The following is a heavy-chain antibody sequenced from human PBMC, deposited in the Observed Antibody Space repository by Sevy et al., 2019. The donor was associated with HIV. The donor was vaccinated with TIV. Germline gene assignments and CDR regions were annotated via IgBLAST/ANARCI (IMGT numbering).Heavy chain of an antibody. CDR1: GFSFSDSD. J-gene: IGHJ4*02. CDR3: VRGLQTHCDRTACPLDY. D-gene: IGHD2-21*01. CDR2: IGTLGDT. Sequence: GGSLRLSCAGYGFSFSDSDMHWVRHPTGKSLEWISSIGTLGDTFYADSVKGRFTISRDNAKSSLYLQMSNLRAGDTALYYCVRGLQTHCDRTACPLDYWGQGTLVTVSS. V-gene: IGHV3-13*01.